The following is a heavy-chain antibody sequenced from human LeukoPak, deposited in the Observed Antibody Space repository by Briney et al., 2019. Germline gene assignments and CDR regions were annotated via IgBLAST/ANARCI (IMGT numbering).Heavy chain of an antibody. D-gene: IGHD3-10*01. CDR1: GFTFSSFS. CDR3: AKPYYYGSRSYMDY. CDR2: ISYDGSNT. J-gene: IGHJ4*02. Sequence: GGSLRLSCAASGFTFSSFSMHWVRQAPGKGLECVAVISYDGSNTYYADSVKGRFTLSRDNSKNMLYLQMNSLRAEDTAVYYCAKPYYYGSRSYMDYWGQGTLVTVSS. V-gene: IGHV3-30*18.